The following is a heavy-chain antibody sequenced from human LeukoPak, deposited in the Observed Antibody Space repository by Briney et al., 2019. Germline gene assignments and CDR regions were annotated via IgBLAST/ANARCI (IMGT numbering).Heavy chain of an antibody. V-gene: IGHV1-69*13. CDR2: IIPIFGTA. D-gene: IGHD5-24*01. Sequence: GASVTVSCKASGGTFSSYAISWVRQAPGQGLEWMGGIIPIFGTANYAQKFQGRVTITADESTSTAYMELSSLRSEDTAVYYCARFGRSRDVDYWGQGTLVTVSS. CDR1: GGTFSSYA. J-gene: IGHJ4*02. CDR3: ARFGRSRDVDY.